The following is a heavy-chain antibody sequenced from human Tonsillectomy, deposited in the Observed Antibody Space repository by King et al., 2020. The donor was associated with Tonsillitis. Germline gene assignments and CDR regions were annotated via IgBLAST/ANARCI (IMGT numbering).Heavy chain of an antibody. V-gene: IGHV3-23*04. CDR2: VSGSGGTT. CDR3: AKVNYDILTHFDY. D-gene: IGHD3-9*01. CDR1: GFTFSSYV. J-gene: IGHJ4*02. Sequence: VQLVESGGGLVQPGGSLRLSCAASGFTFSSYVMSWVRQAPGKGLEWVSTVSGSGGTTYYADSVKGRFTISRDNSKNTLYLQMNSLRAEDTAIYYCAKVNYDILTHFDYWGRGTLVTVSS.